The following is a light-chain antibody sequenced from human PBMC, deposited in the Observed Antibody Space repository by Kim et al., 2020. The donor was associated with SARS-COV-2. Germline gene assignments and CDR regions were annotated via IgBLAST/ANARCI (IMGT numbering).Light chain of an antibody. CDR1: SSDVGDYNY. CDR2: EVN. V-gene: IGLV2-8*01. J-gene: IGLJ1*01. Sequence: GQSVTISCTGTSSDVGDYNYVSWYQQHPGKAPKLIIYEVNKRPSGIPDLFSGSKSGNTASLTVSGLQAEDEADYYCSSYVGNNNFVFGLGTKVTVL. CDR3: SSYVGNNNFV.